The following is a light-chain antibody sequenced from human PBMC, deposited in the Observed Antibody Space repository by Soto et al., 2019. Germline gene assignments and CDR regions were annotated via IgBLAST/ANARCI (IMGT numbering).Light chain of an antibody. V-gene: IGLV2-18*02. CDR1: SSDVGSYNR. J-gene: IGLJ3*02. Sequence: QSALTQPPSVSGSPGQSVTVSCTGTSSDVGSYNRVSWYQQPPGKAPKLMIYEVNNRPSGVSNRFSGSKSGNTAYLIISGLQAEDGADYYCISLTTSGTFWVLGGGTKVTVL. CDR2: EVN. CDR3: ISLTTSGTFWV.